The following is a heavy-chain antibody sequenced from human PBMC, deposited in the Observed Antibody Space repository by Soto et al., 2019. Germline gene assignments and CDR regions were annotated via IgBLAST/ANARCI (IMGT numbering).Heavy chain of an antibody. Sequence: GGSLRLSCAASGFTFRSYDMSWVRQAPGKGLEWVSGINGRGETYYADSVRGRFTISRDKSNNTLYLGLNSLRVDDTAVYYCAKDRWGEDVYVDSWGQGTLVTVSS. CDR3: AKDRWGEDVYVDS. V-gene: IGHV3-23*01. CDR2: INGRGET. J-gene: IGHJ4*02. D-gene: IGHD3-16*01. CDR1: GFTFRSYD.